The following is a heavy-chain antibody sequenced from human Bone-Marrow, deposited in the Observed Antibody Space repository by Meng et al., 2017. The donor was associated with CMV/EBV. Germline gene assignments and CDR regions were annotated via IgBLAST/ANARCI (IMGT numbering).Heavy chain of an antibody. CDR2: LYYGGNT. V-gene: IGHV4-39*07. Sequence: ESLKISCSVSGGSISNSDYYWGWIRQPPGKGLEWIGNLYYGGNTYYNPSLKSRVTISVDTSKKQLFLKLSSVTAADTAVYYCARAWWSGYGALEYWGQGTLVTVS. J-gene: IGHJ4*02. D-gene: IGHD3-3*01. CDR1: GGSISNSDYY. CDR3: ARAWWSGYGALEY.